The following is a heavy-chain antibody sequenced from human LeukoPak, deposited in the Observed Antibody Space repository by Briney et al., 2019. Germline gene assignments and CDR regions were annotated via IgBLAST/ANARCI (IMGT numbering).Heavy chain of an antibody. CDR1: GFTFSDYN. Sequence: TTGGSLRLSCAASGFTFSDYNMNWVRQSPEKGLEWVSSITSGTTYIYYADSVKGRFTISRDNAKNSLYLQMNSLRAEDTAVYYCARDTTRGCSSTSCYFSAEYFQHWGQGTLVTVSS. V-gene: IGHV3-21*01. J-gene: IGHJ1*01. CDR3: ARDTTRGCSSTSCYFSAEYFQH. D-gene: IGHD2-2*01. CDR2: ITSGTTYI.